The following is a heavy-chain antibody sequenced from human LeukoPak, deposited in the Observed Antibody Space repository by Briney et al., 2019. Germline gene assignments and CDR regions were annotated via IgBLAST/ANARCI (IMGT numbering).Heavy chain of an antibody. J-gene: IGHJ5*02. V-gene: IGHV1-69*04. CDR2: IIPILGIA. CDR3: ARAGDCSSTSCPWNWFDP. Sequence: SVKVSCKASGGTFSSYAISWVRQAPGQGLEWMGRIIPILGIANYAQKFQGRVTITADKSTSTAYMELSSLRSEDTAVYYCARAGDCSSTSCPWNWFDPWGQGTLVTVSS. CDR1: GGTFSSYA. D-gene: IGHD2-2*01.